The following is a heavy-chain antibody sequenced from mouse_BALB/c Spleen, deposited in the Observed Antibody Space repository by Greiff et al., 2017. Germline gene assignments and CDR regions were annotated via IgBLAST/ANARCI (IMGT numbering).Heavy chain of an antibody. D-gene: IGHD2-2*01. J-gene: IGHJ4*01. CDR2: IRNKANGYTT. Sequence: DVHLVESGGGLVQPGGSLRLSCATSGFTFTDYYMSWVRQPPGKALEWLGFIRNKANGYTTEYSASVKGRFTISRDNSQSILYLQMNTLRAEDSATYYCARDRGYDGYYAMDYWGQGTSVTVSS. CDR1: GFTFTDYY. V-gene: IGHV7-3*02. CDR3: ARDRGYDGYYAMDY.